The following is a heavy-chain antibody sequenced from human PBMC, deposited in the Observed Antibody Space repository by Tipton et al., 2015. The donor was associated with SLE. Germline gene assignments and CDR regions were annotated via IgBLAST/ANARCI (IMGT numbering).Heavy chain of an antibody. V-gene: IGHV4-31*03. Sequence: TLSLTCTVSGVSTSSRGYYWSWIRQHPGKGLEWIGYIYDSGSTYHNPSLKSRVTISIDTSENEFSLKLSSVTAADTAVYFCARQPYYESPFDYWGQGTLVTVSS. D-gene: IGHD3-22*01. CDR3: ARQPYYESPFDY. CDR2: IYDSGST. J-gene: IGHJ4*02. CDR1: GVSTSSRGYY.